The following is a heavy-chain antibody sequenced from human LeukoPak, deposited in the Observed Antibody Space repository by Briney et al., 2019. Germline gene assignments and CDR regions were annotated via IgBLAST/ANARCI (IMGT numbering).Heavy chain of an antibody. J-gene: IGHJ4*02. CDR2: MNPNSGST. CDR3: ARGRVGRTMWY. Sequence: ASVKVSCKASGYTFTSYDINWLRQAAGQGLEWMGWMNPNSGSTGYALNFQGRVTMTRNTSISTAYMELSSLRSEDTAVYYCARGRVGRTMWYWGQGTLVTVSS. D-gene: IGHD2-15*01. V-gene: IGHV1-8*01. CDR1: GYTFTSYD.